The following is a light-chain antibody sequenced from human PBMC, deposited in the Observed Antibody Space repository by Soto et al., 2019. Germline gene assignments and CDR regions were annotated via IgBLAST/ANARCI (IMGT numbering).Light chain of an antibody. CDR1: QSVSNNY. J-gene: IGKJ5*01. CDR2: GAS. CDR3: QQYGSSPIT. V-gene: IGKV3-20*01. Sequence: VLTQSPGTLSLSPGERATLSCRASQSVSNNYLAWYQQKPGQAPRLLIYGASSRATGIPDRFAGRGSGTDFTLTISRLEPEDFAVYYCQQYGSSPITFGQGTRLAVK.